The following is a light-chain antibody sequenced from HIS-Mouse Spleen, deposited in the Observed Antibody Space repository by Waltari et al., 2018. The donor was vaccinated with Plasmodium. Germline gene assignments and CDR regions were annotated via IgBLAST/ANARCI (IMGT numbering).Light chain of an antibody. Sequence: SSELTQDPAVSVALGPTVRINCQGDSPRSYYASLYQQKPGQAPVLVIYGKNNRPSGIPDRFSGSSSGNTASLTITGAQAEDEADYYCNSRDSSGNHQVFGGGTKLTVL. CDR3: NSRDSSGNHQV. J-gene: IGLJ3*02. V-gene: IGLV3-19*01. CDR1: SPRSYY. CDR2: GKN.